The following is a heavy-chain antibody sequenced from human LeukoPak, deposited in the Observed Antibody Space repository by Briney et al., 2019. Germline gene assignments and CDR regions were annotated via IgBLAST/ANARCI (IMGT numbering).Heavy chain of an antibody. CDR3: ARGVSGRSSSFDY. CDR1: GDSISSYF. Sequence: KPSETLSLTCIVSGDSISSYFWSWIRQPPGKGLEWIGYIYYTGGTNYNPSLKSRVTISVDTSKNQFSLKLSSVTAADTAVYYCARGVSGRSSSFDYWGQGTLVTVSS. V-gene: IGHV4-59*01. CDR2: IYYTGGT. D-gene: IGHD5/OR15-5a*01. J-gene: IGHJ4*02.